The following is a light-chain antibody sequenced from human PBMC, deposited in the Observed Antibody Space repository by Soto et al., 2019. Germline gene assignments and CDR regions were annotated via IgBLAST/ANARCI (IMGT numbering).Light chain of an antibody. J-gene: IGKJ1*01. CDR1: QSLLHSSDNRNY. Sequence: EIVMAQFPETLAVSVGERATIKCRSSQSLLHSSDNRNYLTWYQQKPEQPPKLLIYWASTRQSGVPDRFSGSGSGTDFTLTINSLQAEDVAVYYCQQYYSTPWTFGQGTKVEIK. CDR2: WAS. V-gene: IGKV4-1*01. CDR3: QQYYSTPWT.